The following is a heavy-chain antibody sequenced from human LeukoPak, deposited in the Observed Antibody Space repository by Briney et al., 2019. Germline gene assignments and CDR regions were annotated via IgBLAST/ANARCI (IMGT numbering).Heavy chain of an antibody. J-gene: IGHJ3*02. V-gene: IGHV3-21*01. D-gene: IGHD4/OR15-4a*01. CDR3: ARMLMVSVTDDGGFDI. Sequence: SVKGRFTISRDNAKNSLYLQMNSLRAEDTAVYYCARMLMVSVTDDGGFDIWGQGTMVTVSS.